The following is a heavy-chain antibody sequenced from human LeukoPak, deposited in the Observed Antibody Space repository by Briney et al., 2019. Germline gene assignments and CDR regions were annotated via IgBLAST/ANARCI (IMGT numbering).Heavy chain of an antibody. CDR1: GYTFTGYY. CDR2: SNPNSGGT. Sequence: ASVKVSCKPSGYTFTGYYMHWVRQAPGQGLEWMGWSNPNSGGTNHAQTPQGRVTITRGTSNSTAYLELSRLRSDDTAVYYCARVLGYYDSSGLDYWGQGTLVTVSS. V-gene: IGHV1-2*02. D-gene: IGHD3-22*01. CDR3: ARVLGYYDSSGLDY. J-gene: IGHJ4*02.